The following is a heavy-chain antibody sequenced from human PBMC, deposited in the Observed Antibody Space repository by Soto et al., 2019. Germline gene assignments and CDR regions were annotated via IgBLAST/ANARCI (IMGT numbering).Heavy chain of an antibody. Sequence: GGSLRLSCVASGFSFSSYAMSWVRQAPGKGLEWVSAIIGSGGSTYYADSVMGRFTISRDNSKNTLYLQMNSLRSEDTAVYYCAAGWLRFLEWFPQPYYGMDVWGQGTTVTVSS. CDR1: GFSFSSYA. CDR3: AAGWLRFLEWFPQPYYGMDV. V-gene: IGHV3-23*01. D-gene: IGHD3-3*01. CDR2: IIGSGGST. J-gene: IGHJ6*02.